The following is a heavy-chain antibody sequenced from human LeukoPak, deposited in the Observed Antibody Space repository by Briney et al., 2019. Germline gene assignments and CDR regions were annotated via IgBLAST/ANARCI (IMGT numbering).Heavy chain of an antibody. Sequence: GASVTVSCTASGFPFTSYGFSWVRQAPGQGLEWMGWVSAYNGNTNYAGNLQGRVTMTTDTSTSTAYMELKSLRSDNTAVYYCARDSFLIGDRLPFDYWGQGTLVTVSS. D-gene: IGHD7-27*01. CDR1: GFPFTSYG. CDR2: VSAYNGNT. J-gene: IGHJ4*02. V-gene: IGHV1-18*01. CDR3: ARDSFLIGDRLPFDY.